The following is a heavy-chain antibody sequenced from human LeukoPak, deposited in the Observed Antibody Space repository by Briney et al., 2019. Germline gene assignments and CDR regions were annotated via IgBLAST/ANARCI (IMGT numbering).Heavy chain of an antibody. J-gene: IGHJ4*02. CDR2: TRNKANSYTT. V-gene: IGHV3-72*01. Sequence: GGSLRLSCAASGFTFSSYSMNWVRQAPGKGLEWVGRTRNKANSYTTEYAASVKGRFTISRDDSKNSLFLQMNSLKTEDTAFYYCTRDLVRGVITYWGQGTLVTVSS. D-gene: IGHD3-10*01. CDR1: GFTFSSYS. CDR3: TRDLVRGVITY.